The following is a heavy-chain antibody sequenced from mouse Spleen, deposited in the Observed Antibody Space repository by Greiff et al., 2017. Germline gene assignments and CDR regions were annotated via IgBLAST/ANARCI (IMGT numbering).Heavy chain of an antibody. CDR2: IYPRSGNT. V-gene: IGHV1-81*01. D-gene: IGHD1-1*01. CDR3: ARATVVKNFDY. J-gene: IGHJ2*01. Sequence: QVQLQQSGAELARPGASVKLSCKASGYTFTSYGISWVKQRTGQGLEWIGEIYPRSGNTYYNEKFKGKAALTADKSSSTAYMELRSLTSEDSAVYFCARATVVKNFDYWGQGTTLTVSS. CDR1: GYTFTSYG.